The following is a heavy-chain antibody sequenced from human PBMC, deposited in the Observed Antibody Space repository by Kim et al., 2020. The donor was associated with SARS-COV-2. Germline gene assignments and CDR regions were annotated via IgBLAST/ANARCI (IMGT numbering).Heavy chain of an antibody. CDR2: ISASGHLT. D-gene: IGHD4-4*01. CDR1: GFTFNIYT. J-gene: IGHJ6*02. Sequence: GGSLRLSCAASGFTFNIYTMGWVRQAPGKGLDWVSTISASGHLTYYADSVKGRFAISRDNSKNTFYLQMNSLRSEDTALYYCARHQRGYSEYEPMDVWG. CDR3: ARHQRGYSEYEPMDV. V-gene: IGHV3-23*01.